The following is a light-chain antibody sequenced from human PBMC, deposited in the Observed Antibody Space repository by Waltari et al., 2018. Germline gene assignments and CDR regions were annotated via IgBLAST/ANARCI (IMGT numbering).Light chain of an antibody. Sequence: SYELTQPPSVSVSPGQPATITCSGDALPTQFAFWYQQKPGHAPVLVTYKDTERPSGIPDRFSGSTSGTTVTLTISGVQAEDEADYYCQSADSTSTHVVFGGGTKLTVL. CDR2: KDT. V-gene: IGLV3-25*03. CDR1: ALPTQF. CDR3: QSADSTSTHVV. J-gene: IGLJ2*01.